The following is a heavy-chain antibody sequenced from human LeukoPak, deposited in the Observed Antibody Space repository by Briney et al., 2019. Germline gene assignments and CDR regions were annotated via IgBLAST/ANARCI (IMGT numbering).Heavy chain of an antibody. CDR1: GGSVSSSSW. V-gene: IGHV4-4*02. D-gene: IGHD2-2*01. J-gene: IGHJ4*02. Sequence: PSETLSLTCTFSGGSVSSSSWRNWVRQPPGKGLEWIGEIYHSGSATYSPSLRSRVTMSVDKSKNQFSLNLTSVTAADTAVYYCARRPPSMVVDYWGPGTLVTVSS. CDR3: ARRPPSMVVDY. CDR2: IYHSGSA.